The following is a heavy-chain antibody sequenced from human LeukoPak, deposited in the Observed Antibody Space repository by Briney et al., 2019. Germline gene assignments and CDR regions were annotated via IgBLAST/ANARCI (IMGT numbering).Heavy chain of an antibody. D-gene: IGHD6-6*01. CDR2: ISSSSSYI. V-gene: IGHV3-21*01. Sequence: GGSLRLSCAASGFTFSSYSMNWVRQAPGKGLEWVSSISSSSSYIYYADSVKGRFTISRDNANNSLYLQMNSLRAADTAVYYGARVGSGSSSYWYYYMGGWGKTTTVT. CDR1: GFTFSSYS. CDR3: ARVGSGSSSYWYYYMGG. J-gene: IGHJ6*03.